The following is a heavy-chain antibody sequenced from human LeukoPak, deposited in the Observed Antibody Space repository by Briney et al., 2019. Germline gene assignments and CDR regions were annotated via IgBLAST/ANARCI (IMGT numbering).Heavy chain of an antibody. CDR1: GFTFSSYS. D-gene: IGHD3-22*01. Sequence: GGSLRLSCAASGFTFSSYSMNWVRQAPGKGLEWVSSISSGSISYIYYADSVKGRFTISRDNAKNSLYLQMNSLKTEDTAVYYCTREATYYYDSSGHDAFDIWGQGTMVTVSS. J-gene: IGHJ3*02. CDR2: ISSGSISYI. V-gene: IGHV3-21*03. CDR3: TREATYYYDSSGHDAFDI.